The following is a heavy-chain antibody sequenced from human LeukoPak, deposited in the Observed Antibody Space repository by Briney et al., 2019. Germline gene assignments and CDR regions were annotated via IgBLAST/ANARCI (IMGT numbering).Heavy chain of an antibody. Sequence: ASVKVSCKAPGYTFTDYFIHWVRQAPGQGLEWMGWIGPKSGDTSYSQKFQGRVTVTRDTSISTAYTELRRLRSDDTAVYYCGRNRLGKALDIWGQGTMVTVSS. V-gene: IGHV1-2*02. CDR1: GYTFTDYF. CDR2: IGPKSGDT. D-gene: IGHD7-27*01. CDR3: GRNRLGKALDI. J-gene: IGHJ3*02.